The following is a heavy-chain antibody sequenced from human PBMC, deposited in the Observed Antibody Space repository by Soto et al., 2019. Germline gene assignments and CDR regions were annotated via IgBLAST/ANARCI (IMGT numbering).Heavy chain of an antibody. D-gene: IGHD1-26*01. Sequence: QVQLQESGPRLVKPSETLSLTCTVSGGSISSYFWSWIRQPPGEGLEWIGYIFYSGTTIYSPSLKSRVTMSLGTARNQFSLDLTSVTAADTAVYYCARGRGGTYDAFDIWGQGTMVTVSS. CDR3: ARGRGGTYDAFDI. CDR1: GGSISSYF. V-gene: IGHV4-59*01. J-gene: IGHJ3*02. CDR2: IFYSGTT.